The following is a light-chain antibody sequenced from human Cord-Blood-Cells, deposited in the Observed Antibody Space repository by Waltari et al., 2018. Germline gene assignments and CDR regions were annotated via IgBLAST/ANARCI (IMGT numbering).Light chain of an antibody. CDR3: QQYYSTPLT. V-gene: IGKV4-1*01. CDR1: PSVLYSSNNKNY. J-gene: IGKJ4*01. Sequence: DLVMNQSPDPLAVYLGGRATINCKSSPSVLYSSNNKNYLAWYQQKPGQPPKLLIYWASTRESGVPDRFSGSGSGTDFTLTISSLQAEDVAVYYCQQYYSTPLTFGGGTKVEIK. CDR2: WAS.